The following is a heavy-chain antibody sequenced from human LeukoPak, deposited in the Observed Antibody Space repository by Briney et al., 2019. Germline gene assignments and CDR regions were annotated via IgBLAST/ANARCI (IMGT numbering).Heavy chain of an antibody. Sequence: APVKVSCKASGYTFTGYYMHWVRQAPGQGLEWMGWINPNSGGTNYAQKFQGRVTMTRDTSISTAYMELSRLRSDDTAVYYCAMSIAARHDAFDIWGQGTMVTVSS. J-gene: IGHJ3*02. CDR1: GYTFTGYY. D-gene: IGHD6-6*01. CDR2: INPNSGGT. V-gene: IGHV1-2*02. CDR3: AMSIAARHDAFDI.